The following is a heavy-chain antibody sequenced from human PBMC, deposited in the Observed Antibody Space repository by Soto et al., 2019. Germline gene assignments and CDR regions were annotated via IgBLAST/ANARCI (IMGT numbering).Heavy chain of an antibody. CDR1: GGSVSSGGYF. D-gene: IGHD3-3*01. V-gene: IGHV4-30-4*01. CDR2: IYNSGST. CDR3: ARGPSADKIDF. Sequence: QVQLQESGPGLVEPSQTLSLTCTVSGGSVSSGGYFWSWIRQPPGEGLEWIGHIYNSGSTYSNPSLRGRVTISGDTSKSQFSLKLSSVTAADTAVYYCARGPSADKIDFWGQGTLVTVSS. J-gene: IGHJ4*02.